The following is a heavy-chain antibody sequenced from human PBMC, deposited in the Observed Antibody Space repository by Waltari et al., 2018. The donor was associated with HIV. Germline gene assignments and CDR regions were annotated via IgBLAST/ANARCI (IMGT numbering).Heavy chain of an antibody. CDR2: IYYSGST. CDR1: GGSISSGGYY. Sequence: KPSQTLSLTCTVSGGSISSGGYYWSWIRQHPGKGLEWIGYIYYSGSTYYNPSLKSRVTISVDTSKNQFSLKLSSVTAADTAVYYCAREGAQGSARIKGKSYNWFDPWGQGTLVTVSS. D-gene: IGHD5-18*01. V-gene: IGHV4-31*03. CDR3: AREGAQGSARIKGKSYNWFDP. J-gene: IGHJ5*02.